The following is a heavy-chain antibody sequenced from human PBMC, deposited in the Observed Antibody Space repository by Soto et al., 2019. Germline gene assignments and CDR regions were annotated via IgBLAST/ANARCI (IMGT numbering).Heavy chain of an antibody. J-gene: IGHJ5*01. CDR2: IYPGDSDT. V-gene: IGHV5-51*01. CDR1: RNRFSGAL. D-gene: IGHD1-7*01. CDR3: VSHTATTDS. Sequence: PXGSLKISRKCSRNRFSGALHAWVRQMPGKGLDWMGIIYPGDSDTRYSPSFQGQVIISADKSINIAYLQWSSLEASDSAMYYCVSHTATTDSWGQGTLVTVSS.